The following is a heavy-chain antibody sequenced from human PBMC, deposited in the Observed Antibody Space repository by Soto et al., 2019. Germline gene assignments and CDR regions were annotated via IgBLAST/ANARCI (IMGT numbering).Heavy chain of an antibody. CDR1: GGSVSSGSYY. Sequence: SETLSLTCTVSGGSVSSGSYYWSWIRQPPGKGLEWIGYIYYSGSTNYNPSLKSRVTISVDTSKNQFSLKLSSVTAADTAVYYCARVRWSYYGMDVWGQGTTVTVSS. CDR3: ARVRWSYYGMDV. V-gene: IGHV4-61*01. CDR2: IYYSGST. D-gene: IGHD3-3*01. J-gene: IGHJ6*02.